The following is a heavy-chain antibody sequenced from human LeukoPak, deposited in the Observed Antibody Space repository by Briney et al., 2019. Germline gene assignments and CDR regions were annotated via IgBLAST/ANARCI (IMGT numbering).Heavy chain of an antibody. CDR1: GFTFSSYA. J-gene: IGHJ4*02. CDR3: AKDRGDGYKIDYFDY. V-gene: IGHV3-23*01. CDR2: ISGSGGST. Sequence: GGSLRLSCAASGFTFSSYAMSWVRQAPGKGLGWVSAISGSGGSTYYADSVTGRFTISRDNSKNTLYLQMNSLRAEDTAVYYCAKDRGDGYKIDYFDYWGQGTLVTVSS. D-gene: IGHD5-24*01.